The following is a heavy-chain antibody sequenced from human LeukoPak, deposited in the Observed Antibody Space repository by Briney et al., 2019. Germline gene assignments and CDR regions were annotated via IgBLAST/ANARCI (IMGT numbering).Heavy chain of an antibody. V-gene: IGHV4-59*01. CDR1: GGSISNFY. D-gene: IGHD1-26*01. CDR3: ARAPGSAYYPYYYMDV. CDR2: IYYSGST. J-gene: IGHJ6*03. Sequence: SETLSLTCTVSGGSISNFYVSWIRQPPGKGLEWIGYIYYSGSTNYNPSLKSRVTISVDTSKNQFSLNLNSVTAADTAEYYCARAPGSAYYPYYYMDVWGKGTTVTVSS.